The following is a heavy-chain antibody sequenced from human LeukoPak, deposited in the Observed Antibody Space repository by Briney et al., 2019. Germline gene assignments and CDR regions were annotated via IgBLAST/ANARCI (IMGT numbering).Heavy chain of an antibody. J-gene: IGHJ3*02. CDR2: IYYSGST. D-gene: IGHD6-13*01. CDR1: GGSISSGGYY. V-gene: IGHV4-31*03. Sequence: PSETLSLTCTVSGGSISSGGYYWSWIRQHPGKGLEWIGYIYYSGSTYYNPSLKSRVTISVDTSKNQFSLKLSSVTAADTAVYYCARDRAAAARAMNAFDIWGQGTMVTVSS. CDR3: ARDRAAAARAMNAFDI.